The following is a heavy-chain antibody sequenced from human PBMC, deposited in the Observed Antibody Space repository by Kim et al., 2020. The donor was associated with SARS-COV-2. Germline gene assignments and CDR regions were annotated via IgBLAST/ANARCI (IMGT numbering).Heavy chain of an antibody. J-gene: IGHJ6*02. CDR1: GGSFSGYY. CDR2: INHSGST. Sequence: SETLSLTCAVYGGSFSGYYWSWIRQPPGKGLEWIGEINHSGSTNYNPSLKSRVTISVDTSKNQFSLKLSSVTAADTAVYYCARGVYDYVWGSYRELYYGMDVWGQGTTVTVSS. CDR3: ARGVYDYVWGSYRELYYGMDV. D-gene: IGHD3-16*02. V-gene: IGHV4-34*01.